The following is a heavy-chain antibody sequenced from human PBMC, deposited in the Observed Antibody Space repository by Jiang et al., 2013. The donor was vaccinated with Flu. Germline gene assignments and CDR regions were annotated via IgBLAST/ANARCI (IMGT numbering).Heavy chain of an antibody. V-gene: IGHV3-33*01. CDR3: ARDEPHYYTSGTYGPDS. Sequence: VQLLESGGGVVQPGRSLRLSCAASGFTFNNFVMHWVRQAPGKGLEWVASIWSDGSKTYYADSVKGRFAVSRDNSKNTLFLQMNGLRADDTAVYYCARDEPHYYTSGTYGPDSWGQGTLVTVTA. J-gene: IGHJ4*02. D-gene: IGHD3-10*01. CDR1: GFTFNNFV. CDR2: IWSDGSKT.